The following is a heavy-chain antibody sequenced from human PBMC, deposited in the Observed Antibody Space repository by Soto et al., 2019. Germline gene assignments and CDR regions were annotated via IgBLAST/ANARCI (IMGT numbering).Heavy chain of an antibody. CDR3: ARDSSGLYYYYYGMDV. V-gene: IGHV3-33*01. CDR2: IWYDGSNK. Sequence: GGSLRLSCAASGFTFSSYGMHWVRQAPGKGLEWVAVIWYDGSNKYYADSVKGRFTISRDNSKNTLYLQMNSLRAEDTAVYYCARDSSGLYYYYYGMDVWGQGTTVTVSS. CDR1: GFTFSSYG. D-gene: IGHD3-22*01. J-gene: IGHJ6*02.